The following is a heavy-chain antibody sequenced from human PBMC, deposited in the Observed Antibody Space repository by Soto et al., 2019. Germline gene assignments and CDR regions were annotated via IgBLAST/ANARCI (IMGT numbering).Heavy chain of an antibody. D-gene: IGHD3-3*01. CDR3: ARGPRYFWSGYSRNNYYYYGMDV. J-gene: IGHJ6*02. CDR1: GGSFSGYY. Sequence: KPSETLSLTCSVSGGSFSGYYWSWIRQPPGKGLEWIGEINHSGSTNYNPSLKSRVTISVDTSKNQFSLKLSSVTAADTAVYYCARGPRYFWSGYSRNNYYYYGMDVWGQGTTVTVSS. V-gene: IGHV4-34*01. CDR2: INHSGST.